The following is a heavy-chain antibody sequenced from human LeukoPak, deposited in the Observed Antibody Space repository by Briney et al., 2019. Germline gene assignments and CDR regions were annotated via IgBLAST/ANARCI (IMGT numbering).Heavy chain of an antibody. CDR2: IKEDGSVK. D-gene: IGHD3-22*01. V-gene: IGHV3-7*01. J-gene: IGHJ4*02. CDR1: GFTFSTYW. CDR3: ARDSSGYQ. Sequence: PGGSLRLSCAASGFTFSTYWMSWVRQAPGKGLEWVANIKEDGSVKYYGDSVKGRFTISRDNAKNSLYLQMNSLRAEDAAVYYCARDSSGYQWGQGTLVTVSS.